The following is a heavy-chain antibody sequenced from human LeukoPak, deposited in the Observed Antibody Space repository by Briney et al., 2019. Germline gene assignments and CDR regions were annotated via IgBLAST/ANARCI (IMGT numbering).Heavy chain of an antibody. CDR1: GFTFSNNA. Sequence: GGSLRLSCAVSGFTFSNNAMNWVRQAPGKGLEWVSRISDRGGSAYYADSVKGRFTISRDNSKNTLYLQMDSLRAEDTAVYYCAKEKYNWNDGRAEGFDSWGQGTLVTVSS. V-gene: IGHV3-23*01. J-gene: IGHJ4*02. CDR3: AKEKYNWNDGRAEGFDS. D-gene: IGHD1-1*01. CDR2: ISDRGGSA.